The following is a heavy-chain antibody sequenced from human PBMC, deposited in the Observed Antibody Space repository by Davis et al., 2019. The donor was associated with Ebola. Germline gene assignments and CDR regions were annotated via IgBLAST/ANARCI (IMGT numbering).Heavy chain of an antibody. CDR2: NSGSGGST. D-gene: IGHD3-3*01. V-gene: IGHV3-23*01. Sequence: GESLKISCAASGFTFSSYAMSWVRQAPGKGLEWVSANSGSGGSTYYADSVKGRFTISRDNSKNTLYLQMNSLRAEDTAVYYCAKGWRSDFWSGYFSEWGQGTLVTVSS. CDR3: AKGWRSDFWSGYFSE. J-gene: IGHJ4*02. CDR1: GFTFSSYA.